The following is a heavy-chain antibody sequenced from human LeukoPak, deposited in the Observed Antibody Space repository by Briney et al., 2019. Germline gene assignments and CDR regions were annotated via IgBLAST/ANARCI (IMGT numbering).Heavy chain of an antibody. D-gene: IGHD3-9*01. CDR2: ISGSGGST. CDR1: GFTFSSYA. V-gene: IGHV3-23*01. Sequence: PGGSLRLSCAASGFTFSSYAMSWVRQAPGKGLEGVSFISGSGGSTYYVDSVKGRFTISRDNSKNTLYLPMNSLRAEDTDVYYYARDLKSFDWPQDFDIWGQGTMVTVSS. CDR3: ARDLKSFDWPQDFDI. J-gene: IGHJ3*02.